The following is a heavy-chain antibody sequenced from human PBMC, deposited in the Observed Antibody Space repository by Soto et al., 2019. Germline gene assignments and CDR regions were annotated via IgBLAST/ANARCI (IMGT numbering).Heavy chain of an antibody. CDR2: MNPNSGNT. D-gene: IGHD6-6*01. Sequence: GASVKVSCKASGYTFTGYYMHWVRQAPGQGLEWMGWMNPNSGNTGYAQKFQGRVTMTRNTSISTAYMELSSLRSEDTAVYYCARDLGLVLEYSSSPLSYYGMDVWGQGTTVTVSS. CDR3: ARDLGLVLEYSSSPLSYYGMDV. V-gene: IGHV1-8*02. J-gene: IGHJ6*02. CDR1: GYTFTGYY.